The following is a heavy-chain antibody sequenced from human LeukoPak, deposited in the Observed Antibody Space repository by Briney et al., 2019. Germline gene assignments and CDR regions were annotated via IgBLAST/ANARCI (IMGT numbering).Heavy chain of an antibody. J-gene: IGHJ4*02. D-gene: IGHD5-18*01. V-gene: IGHV4-59*01. Sequence: SETLFLTCTVSGGSISSYYWSWIRQPPGKGLEWIGYIYYSGSTNYNPSLKSRVTISVDTSKNQFSLKLSSVTAADTAVYYCARDLRSHGFDYWGQGTLVTVSS. CDR2: IYYSGST. CDR1: GGSISSYY. CDR3: ARDLRSHGFDY.